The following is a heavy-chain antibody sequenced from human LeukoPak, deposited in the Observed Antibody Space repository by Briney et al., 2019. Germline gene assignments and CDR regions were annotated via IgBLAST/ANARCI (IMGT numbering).Heavy chain of an antibody. CDR1: GGSISRYY. D-gene: IGHD4-17*01. CDR3: AIRGPTVTYFDY. J-gene: IGHJ4*02. Sequence: SETLSLTCTVSGGSISRYYWSWIRQPPGKGLEWIGYIYYSGSTNYNPSLKSRVTISVDTSKNQFSLKLSSVTAADTAVYYCAIRGPTVTYFDYWGQGTLVTVSS. V-gene: IGHV4-59*01. CDR2: IYYSGST.